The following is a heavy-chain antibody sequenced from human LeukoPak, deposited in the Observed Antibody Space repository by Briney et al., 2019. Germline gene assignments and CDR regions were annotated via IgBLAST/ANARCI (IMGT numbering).Heavy chain of an antibody. Sequence: ASVKVSCRASGDTFSSYAITWVRQAPGQRLEWMGRIIPMFGTANYAQNFQGRVTITADKSTTTVYMELSSLRREDTAVYFCARGHSGWLYDVFDLWGQGTMVTVSS. V-gene: IGHV1-69*06. D-gene: IGHD6-19*01. J-gene: IGHJ3*01. CDR3: ARGHSGWLYDVFDL. CDR2: IIPMFGTA. CDR1: GDTFSSYA.